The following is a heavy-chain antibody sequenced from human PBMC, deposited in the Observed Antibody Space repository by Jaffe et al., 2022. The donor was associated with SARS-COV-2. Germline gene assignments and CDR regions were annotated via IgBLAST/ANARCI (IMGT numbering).Heavy chain of an antibody. CDR1: GFTFSSYS. Sequence: EVQLVESGGGLVKPGGSLRLSCAASGFTFSSYSMNWVRQAPGKGLEWVSSISSSSSYIYYADSVKGRFTISRDNAKNSLYLQMNSLRAEDTAVYYCARDGRPAMTFWGYWGQGTLVTVSS. J-gene: IGHJ4*02. CDR2: ISSSSSYI. V-gene: IGHV3-21*01. D-gene: IGHD5-18*01. CDR3: ARDGRPAMTFWGY.